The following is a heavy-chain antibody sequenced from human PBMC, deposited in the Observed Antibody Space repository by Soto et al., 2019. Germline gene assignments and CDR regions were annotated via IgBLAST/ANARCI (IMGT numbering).Heavy chain of an antibody. D-gene: IGHD1-1*01. J-gene: IGHJ4*02. CDR2: VIPIFDMT. CDR1: GDTFSIYT. CDR3: ARDRANSNLPNCDF. Sequence: QVQLVQSGSEVKKPGSSVKVSCKASGDTFSIYTISWVRQAPGQGLEWMGRVIPIFDMTTYARRFQGRLTITADKSTTTVYMELSSLGSEDTPVYYCARDRANSNLPNCDFWGQGTLVTVSS. V-gene: IGHV1-69*02.